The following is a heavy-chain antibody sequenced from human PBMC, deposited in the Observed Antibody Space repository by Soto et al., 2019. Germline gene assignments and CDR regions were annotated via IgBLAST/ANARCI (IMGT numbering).Heavy chain of an antibody. CDR3: VSQRTTVLTQAYFDY. V-gene: IGHV4-39*01. CDR1: GGSISSSSYY. J-gene: IGHJ4*02. CDR2: IYYSGST. Sequence: SETLSLTCTVSGGSISSSSYYWGWIRQPPGKGLEWIGSIYYSGSTYYNPSLKSRVTISVDTSKNQFSLNFNSVTASDTALYYCVSQRTTVLTQAYFDYWGPGALVTVSS. D-gene: IGHD4-17*01.